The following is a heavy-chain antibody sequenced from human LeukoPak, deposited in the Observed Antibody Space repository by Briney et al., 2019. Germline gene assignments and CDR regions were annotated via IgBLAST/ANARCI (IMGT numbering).Heavy chain of an antibody. CDR3: ARERVQQQLGYYYYYYYMDV. CDR1: GGSISSYY. D-gene: IGHD6-13*01. Sequence: LSLTCTVSGGSISSYYWSWIRQPAGKGLEWIGRIYTSGSTNYNPSLKSRVTMSVDTSKNQFSLKLSSVTAADTAVYYCARERVQQQLGYYYYYYYMDVWGKGTTVTISS. CDR2: IYTSGST. V-gene: IGHV4-4*07. J-gene: IGHJ6*03.